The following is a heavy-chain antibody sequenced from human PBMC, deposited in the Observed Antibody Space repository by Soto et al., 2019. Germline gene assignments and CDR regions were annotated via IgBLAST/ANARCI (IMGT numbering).Heavy chain of an antibody. CDR3: VSWVSAHFDY. J-gene: IGHJ4*01. CDR2: ISSNGANT. Sequence: GGSLRLSCAASGFTFDSPYSHGMSWVRQSPGKGPEWVSTISSNGANTHYAESVKGRFTISKDASRNTVHLHMNNLRAEDTATYFCVSWVSAHFDYWGHGTPVTVSS. CDR1: GFTFDSPYSHG. D-gene: IGHD2-8*01. V-gene: IGHV3-23*01.